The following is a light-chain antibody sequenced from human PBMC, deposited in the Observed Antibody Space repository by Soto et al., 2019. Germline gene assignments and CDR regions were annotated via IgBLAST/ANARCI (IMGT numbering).Light chain of an antibody. Sequence: QSVLTQPPSVSGAPGQRVTISCTGSSSNIGAGYDVHWYQQLPGTAPKLLLSDNTNRPSGVPDRFSASKSGTSASLAITGLQAEDEADYYCQSYDSILDGFWVFGGGTQLTVL. CDR2: DNT. CDR3: QSYDSILDGFWV. V-gene: IGLV1-40*01. J-gene: IGLJ3*02. CDR1: SSNIGAGYD.